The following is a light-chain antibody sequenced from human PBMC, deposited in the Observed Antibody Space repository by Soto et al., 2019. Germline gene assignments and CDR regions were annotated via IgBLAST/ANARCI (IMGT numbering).Light chain of an antibody. Sequence: EIVMTQSPATLSVSPGEGVTLSCRASQSINSNLAWYQQKPGQAPRLLIYGASTRATGIPARFSGSGSGTEFTLTISSLQSEDFAVYYCQQYDDWPPKTFGQGTKVEIK. CDR2: GAS. V-gene: IGKV3-15*01. CDR1: QSINSN. J-gene: IGKJ2*01. CDR3: QQYDDWPPKT.